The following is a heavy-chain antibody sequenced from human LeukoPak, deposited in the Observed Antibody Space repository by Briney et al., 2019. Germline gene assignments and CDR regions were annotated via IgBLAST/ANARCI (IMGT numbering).Heavy chain of an antibody. CDR1: GFTFTSHW. CDR3: ARYWGFDY. CDR2: IKQNGSEK. V-gene: IGHV3-7*01. D-gene: IGHD2-21*01. J-gene: IGHJ4*02. Sequence: GGSLRLSCAASGFTFTSHWMSWVRQAPGKGLEWVANIKQNGSEKYYVDSVKGRFTISRDNAKNLVYSQMNSLRAEDTAVYYCARYWGFDYRGQGTLVTVSS.